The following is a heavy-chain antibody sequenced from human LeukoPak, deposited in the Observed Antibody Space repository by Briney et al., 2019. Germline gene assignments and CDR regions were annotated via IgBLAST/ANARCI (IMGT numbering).Heavy chain of an antibody. CDR3: ARMGNCSSTSCYTGFDWSDP. CDR2: IIPIFGIA. D-gene: IGHD2-2*02. CDR1: GGTFSSYA. Sequence: SVKVSCKASGGTFSSYAISWVRQAPGQGLEWMGRIIPIFGIANYAQKFQGRVTITADKSTSTAYMELSSLRSEDTAVYYCARMGNCSSTSCYTGFDWSDPWGQGTLVTVSS. J-gene: IGHJ5*02. V-gene: IGHV1-69*04.